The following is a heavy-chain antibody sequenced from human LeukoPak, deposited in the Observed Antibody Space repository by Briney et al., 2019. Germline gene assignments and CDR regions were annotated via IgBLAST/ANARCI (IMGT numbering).Heavy chain of an antibody. CDR1: GYTFTSYG. Sequence: ASVMVSCKASGYTFTSYGISWVRQAPGQGLEWMGWISAYNGNTNYAQKLQGRVTMTTDTSTSTAYMELRSLRSDDTAVYYCARARTRILYMDVWGKGTTVTVSS. CDR2: ISAYNGNT. V-gene: IGHV1-18*01. J-gene: IGHJ6*03. CDR3: ARARTRILYMDV. D-gene: IGHD1-7*01.